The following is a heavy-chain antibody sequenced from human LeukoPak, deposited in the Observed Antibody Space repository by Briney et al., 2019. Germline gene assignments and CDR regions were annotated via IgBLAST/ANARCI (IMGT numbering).Heavy chain of an antibody. J-gene: IGHJ3*02. CDR1: GDSVSSNSAA. Sequence: SQTLSLTCAISGDSVSSNSAAWNWIRQSPSRGLEWMGRTYYRFKWYNDYAVSVKSRITINPDTSKNQFSLQLNSVTPEDTAVYYCARAGLYYYGSGSYYPAPHAFDIWGQGTMVTVPS. CDR2: TYYRFKWYN. D-gene: IGHD3-10*01. CDR3: ARAGLYYYGSGSYYPAPHAFDI. V-gene: IGHV6-1*01.